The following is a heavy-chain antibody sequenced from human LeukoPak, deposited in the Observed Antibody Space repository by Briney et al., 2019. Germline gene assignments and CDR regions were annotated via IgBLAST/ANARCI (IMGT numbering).Heavy chain of an antibody. CDR3: AKASVVVSGFDP. V-gene: IGHV3-23*01. J-gene: IGHJ5*02. CDR1: GFTFSSYA. D-gene: IGHD2-15*01. CDR2: ISGSGGST. Sequence: SGGSLRLSCAVSGFTFSSYAMSWVRQAPGKGLEWVSAISGSGGSTYYADSVKGRFTISRGNSKNTLYLQMNSLRAEDTAVYYCAKASVVVSGFDPWGQGTLVTASS.